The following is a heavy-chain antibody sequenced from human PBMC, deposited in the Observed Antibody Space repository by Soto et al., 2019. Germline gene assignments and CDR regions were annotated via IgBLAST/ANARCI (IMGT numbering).Heavy chain of an antibody. CDR2: ISAGGGNT. V-gene: IGHV3-23*01. CDR1: GFTFSSYA. J-gene: IGHJ5*02. D-gene: IGHD1-1*01. Sequence: EVQLLESGGGLVQPGGSLRLSCAASGFTFSSYAMSWVRQAPGKGLECVSAISAGGGNTYYRDSVKGRFTISRDNSKNTLYLQMNSLRAEDTAVYFCAQTTPSIHWFDPWGQGTLVTVSS. CDR3: AQTTPSIHWFDP.